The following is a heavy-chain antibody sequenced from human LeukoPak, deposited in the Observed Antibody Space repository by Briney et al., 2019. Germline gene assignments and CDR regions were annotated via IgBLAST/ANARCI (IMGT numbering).Heavy chain of an antibody. CDR1: GFTFSKYA. J-gene: IGHJ4*02. D-gene: IGHD4-23*01. CDR3: AKNPLSGGGNYYFEY. Sequence: HPGGSLRLSCAASGFTFSKYAMSWVRQAPGKGLEWVSTISESGDTTYDADSVKGRFTMSRDNPKNTLYLQMNSLRADDTAVYYCAKNPLSGGGNYYFEYWGQGTLVTVSS. V-gene: IGHV3-23*01. CDR2: ISESGDTT.